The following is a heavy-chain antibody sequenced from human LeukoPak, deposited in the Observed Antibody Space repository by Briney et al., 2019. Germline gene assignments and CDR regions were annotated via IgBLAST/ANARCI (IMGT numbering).Heavy chain of an antibody. V-gene: IGHV4-4*07. J-gene: IGHJ4*02. Sequence: KPSETLSLTCTVSGGSISSYYWSWIRQPAGKGLEWIGRIYTSGSTNYNPSLKSRVTMSVDTSKNQFSLKLSSVTAADTAVYYCASSSSWYEPRGGTKYYFDYWGQGTLVTVSS. CDR3: ASSSSWYEPRGGTKYYFDY. CDR2: IYTSGST. CDR1: GGSISSYY. D-gene: IGHD6-13*01.